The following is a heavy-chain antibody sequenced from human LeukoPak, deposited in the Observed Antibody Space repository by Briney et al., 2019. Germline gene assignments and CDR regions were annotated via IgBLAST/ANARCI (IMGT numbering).Heavy chain of an antibody. CDR2: INPTSGYT. CDR1: GFTFSDYY. J-gene: IGHJ4*02. D-gene: IGHD5-24*01. V-gene: IGHV3-11*05. CDR3: ARGRRDGYTYFDY. Sequence: GGSLRLSCAASGFTFSDYYMSWIRQAPGKGLEWLSYINPTSGYTPYADSVRGRFTISRDNAKNSLYLQMNSLRAEDTAVYYCARGRRDGYTYFDYWGQGTLVTVSP.